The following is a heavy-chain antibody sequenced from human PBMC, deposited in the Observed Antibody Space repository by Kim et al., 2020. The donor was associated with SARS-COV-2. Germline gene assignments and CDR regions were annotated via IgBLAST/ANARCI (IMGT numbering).Heavy chain of an antibody. J-gene: IGHJ6*02. Sequence: GGSLRLSCAASGFTFSSYTMSWVRQAPGKGLEWVSSISGSGGYTYYADSVKGRFTISRDNAKNSLYLQMNSLRAEDTAVYYCARRRGAVGGSDFWGQGT. CDR2: ISGSGGYT. V-gene: IGHV3-23*01. CDR3: ARRRGAVGGSDF. D-gene: IGHD6-19*01. CDR1: GFTFSSYT.